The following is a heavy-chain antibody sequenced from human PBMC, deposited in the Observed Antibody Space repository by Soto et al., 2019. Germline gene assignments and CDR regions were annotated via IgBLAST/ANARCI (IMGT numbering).Heavy chain of an antibody. Sequence: QVQLVQSGAEVKKPGASVKVSCKASGYTFTSYYMHWVRQAPGQGLEWMGIINPSGGSTRYAQKFQGSVTMTRDTATSTVYMELSSLRSEDTAVYYCTTSASSGWYGVGPSFDIWGQGTMVTVSS. CDR2: INPSGGST. V-gene: IGHV1-46*01. J-gene: IGHJ3*02. CDR1: GYTFTSYY. D-gene: IGHD6-19*01. CDR3: TTSASSGWYGVGPSFDI.